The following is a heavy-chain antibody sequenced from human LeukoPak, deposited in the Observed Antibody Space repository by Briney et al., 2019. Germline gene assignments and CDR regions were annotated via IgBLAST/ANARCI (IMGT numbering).Heavy chain of an antibody. CDR3: ARVDRYYGSGSYYRFDY. D-gene: IGHD3-10*01. V-gene: IGHV4-59*01. CDR1: GGSISSYY. CDR2: IYYSGST. Sequence: SETLSLTCTVSGGSISSYYWSWIRQPPGKGLEWIGYIYYSGSTNYNPSLKSRVTISVDTSKSQFSLKLSSVTAADTAVYYCARVDRYYGSGSYYRFDYWGQGTLVTVSS. J-gene: IGHJ4*02.